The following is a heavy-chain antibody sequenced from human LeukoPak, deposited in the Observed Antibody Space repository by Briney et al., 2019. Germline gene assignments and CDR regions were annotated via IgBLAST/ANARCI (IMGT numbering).Heavy chain of an antibody. J-gene: IGHJ4*02. CDR3: ASGWGPMVVSF. Sequence: GASLRLSCAASGFIFSNYWMSWVRQAPGKGLEWVAKIKEDGSEEYYVDSVKGRFTITRDNAQSPLYLQMTSLRAEDTAVYYCASGWGPMVVSFWGQGTLVTVSS. CDR1: GFIFSNYW. D-gene: IGHD2-8*02. V-gene: IGHV3-7*01. CDR2: IKEDGSEE.